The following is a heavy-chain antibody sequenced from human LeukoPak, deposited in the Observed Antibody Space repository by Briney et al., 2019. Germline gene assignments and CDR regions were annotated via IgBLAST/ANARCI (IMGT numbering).Heavy chain of an antibody. CDR2: IYYGGSS. Sequence: SETLSLTCTVSGGSLSSYYWNWIRQPPGKGLEWIGYIYYGGSSSYNPSLKSRATISVDTSTSQLSLRLRSVTAADTAVYYCARAPLTPVMYDYWGQGTLVIVSS. D-gene: IGHD4-23*01. V-gene: IGHV4-59*08. CDR1: GGSLSSYY. J-gene: IGHJ4*02. CDR3: ARAPLTPVMYDY.